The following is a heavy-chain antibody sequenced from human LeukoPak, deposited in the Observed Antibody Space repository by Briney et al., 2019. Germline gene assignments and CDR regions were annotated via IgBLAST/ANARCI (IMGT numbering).Heavy chain of an antibody. D-gene: IGHD3-22*01. CDR1: GYTFTSYY. CDR2: INPSGGST. Sequence: ASVKVSCKASGYTFTSYYIHWVRQAPGQGLEWMGIINPSGGSTTYAQKFQGRVTMTRDTSTSTVYMELSSLTSEDTAVYYCARDKAGYYYDSSGYSYWGQGTLVTVSS. CDR3: ARDKAGYYYDSSGYSY. J-gene: IGHJ4*02. V-gene: IGHV1-46*01.